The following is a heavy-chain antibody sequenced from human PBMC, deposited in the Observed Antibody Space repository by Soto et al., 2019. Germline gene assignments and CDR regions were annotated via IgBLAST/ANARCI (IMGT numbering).Heavy chain of an antibody. Sequence: SETLSLTCAVYGGSFSGYYWSWIRQPPGKGLEWIGEINHSGSTNYNPSLKSRVTISVDTSKNQFSLKLRSVTAADTAVYYCAREREYYGSGCYYTRFYYYYMDVWGKGTTVTVSS. D-gene: IGHD3-10*01. CDR1: GGSFSGYY. V-gene: IGHV4-34*01. J-gene: IGHJ6*03. CDR3: AREREYYGSGCYYTRFYYYYMDV. CDR2: INHSGST.